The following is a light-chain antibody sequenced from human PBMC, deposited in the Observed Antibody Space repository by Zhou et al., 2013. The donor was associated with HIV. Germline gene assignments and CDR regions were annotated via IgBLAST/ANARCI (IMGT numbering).Light chain of an antibody. CDR2: DAS. CDR1: QAIRND. V-gene: IGKV1-39*01. Sequence: IQMTQSPSSLSASVGERVTITCRASQAIRNDLAWYQQKPGKAPELLIYDASSVQSGVPSRFSGSGSGADFTLTINSLQPEDFATYFCQQSYSVPPTFGQGTKLEI. CDR3: QQSYSVPPT. J-gene: IGKJ2*01.